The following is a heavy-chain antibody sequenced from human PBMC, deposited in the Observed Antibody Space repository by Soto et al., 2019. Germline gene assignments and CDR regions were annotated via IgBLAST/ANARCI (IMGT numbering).Heavy chain of an antibody. CDR3: VRRHVSATGIDWFDP. CDR2: IAPGNGNT. Sequence: ASVKVSCKASGYTSTDSAIHWVRQAPGQSLEWLGWIAPGNGNTKYSQNFQGRVTITRDTSASTAYMELSSLRSEDTAVYYCVRRHVSATGIDWFDPWGQGTLVTVSS. D-gene: IGHD6-13*01. V-gene: IGHV1-3*01. J-gene: IGHJ5*02. CDR1: GYTSTDSA.